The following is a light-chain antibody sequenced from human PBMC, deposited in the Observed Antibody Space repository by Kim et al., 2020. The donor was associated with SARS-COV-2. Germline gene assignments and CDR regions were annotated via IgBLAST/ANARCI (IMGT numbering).Light chain of an antibody. CDR2: DIA. V-gene: IGKV3-11*01. Sequence: PGERTTLSCRTSQNIGDYLAGYQHKPGQAPRLLIYDIATRAPSVPARCSGSGSGTDFTLTVSSLEPEDLGVYYCQHRSDWPPGVTFGGGTKVDIK. CDR1: QNIGDY. J-gene: IGKJ4*01. CDR3: QHRSDWPPGVT.